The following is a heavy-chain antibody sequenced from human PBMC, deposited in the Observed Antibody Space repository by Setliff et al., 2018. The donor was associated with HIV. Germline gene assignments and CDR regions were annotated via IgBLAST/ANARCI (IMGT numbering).Heavy chain of an antibody. CDR3: TRSSRLGSCSSGSCGRGDY. V-gene: IGHV3-15*01. J-gene: IGHJ4*02. D-gene: IGHD2-15*01. CDR2: IKKSSDGGKT. CDR1: GFTFNNAW. Sequence: GGSLRLSCVASGFTFNNAWMNWVRQAPGKGLEWLGRIKKSSDGGKTDDASPVKGRFIISRDDSKSISYLQMDSLRTEDTAVYYCTRSSRLGSCSSGSCGRGDYWGQGTLVTVSS.